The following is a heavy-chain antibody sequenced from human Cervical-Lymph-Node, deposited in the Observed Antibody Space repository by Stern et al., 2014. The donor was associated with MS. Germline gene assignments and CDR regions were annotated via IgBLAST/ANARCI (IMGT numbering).Heavy chain of an antibody. Sequence: QVQLVQSGPELKKPGSSVKVSCKTSGRTFSSLSVSWVRRAPGHGLEWLGGITPLFGTANYVQKFQDRLTILADESTETVYMTLSGLRSDDTAIYYCARDQGGVAAHWGQGTLVTVSS. CDR1: GRTFSSLS. D-gene: IGHD6-13*01. CDR2: ITPLFGTA. V-gene: IGHV1-69*01. J-gene: IGHJ4*02. CDR3: ARDQGGVAAH.